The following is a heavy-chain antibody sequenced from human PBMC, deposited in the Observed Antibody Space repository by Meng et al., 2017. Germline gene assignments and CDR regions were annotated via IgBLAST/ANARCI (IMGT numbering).Heavy chain of an antibody. CDR3: ASWIYSCGWQ. J-gene: IGHJ4*02. Sequence: QVQLEESGPGLVKPSGPLSLTCVASGGSISRSEWWSGVRQPPGKGLEWIGEIYHGGNTNYNPSLKSRVTISTDKSKNQFSLKLSSVTAADTAVYYCASWIYSCGWQWGQGTLVTVSS. D-gene: IGHD6-19*01. CDR1: GGSISRSEW. V-gene: IGHV4/OR15-8*02. CDR2: IYHGGNT.